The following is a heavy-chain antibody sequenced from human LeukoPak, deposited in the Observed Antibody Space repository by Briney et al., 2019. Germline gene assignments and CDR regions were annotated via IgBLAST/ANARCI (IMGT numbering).Heavy chain of an antibody. CDR1: GFTFSTYS. D-gene: IGHD5-24*01. J-gene: IGHJ4*02. CDR3: AREAMATSTRRFDY. Sequence: GGSLRLSCAASGFTFSTYSMNWVRQAPGKGLEWVSPISSTSAYIYYGDSVKGRFTTSRDNAKNSLYLQMNSLRAEDTAVYYCAREAMATSTRRFDYWGQGTLVTVSS. CDR2: ISSTSAYI. V-gene: IGHV3-21*01.